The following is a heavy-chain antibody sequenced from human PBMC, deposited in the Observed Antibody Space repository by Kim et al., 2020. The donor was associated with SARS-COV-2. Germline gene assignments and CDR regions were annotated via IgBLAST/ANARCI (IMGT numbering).Heavy chain of an antibody. CDR3: ARSFGVAPPVDY. J-gene: IGHJ4*02. D-gene: IGHD3-3*01. V-gene: IGHV4-31*03. CDR2: IYYSGST. CDR1: GGSISSGGYY. Sequence: SETLSLTCTVSGGSISSGGYYWSWIRQHPGKGLEWIGYIYYSGSTYYNPSLKSRVTISVDTSKNPFSLKLSSVTAADTAVYYCARSFGVAPPVDYWGQGTVVTVSS.